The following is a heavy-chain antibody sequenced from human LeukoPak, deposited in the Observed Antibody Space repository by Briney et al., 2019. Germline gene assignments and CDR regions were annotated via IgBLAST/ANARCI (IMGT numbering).Heavy chain of an antibody. CDR2: MNPNSGNT. CDR1: GYTFTSYD. J-gene: IGHJ4*02. CDR3: ARGYCTNGVCYRPLDY. D-gene: IGHD2-8*01. Sequence: GSSVKVSCKASGYTFTSYDINWVRQATGQGLEWMGWMNPNSGNTGYAQKFQGRVTITRNTSISTAYMELSSLRSEDTAVYYCARGYCTNGVCYRPLDYWGQGTLVTVSS. V-gene: IGHV1-8*03.